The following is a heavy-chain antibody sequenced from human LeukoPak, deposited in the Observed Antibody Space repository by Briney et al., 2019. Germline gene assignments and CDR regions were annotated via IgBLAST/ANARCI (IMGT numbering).Heavy chain of an antibody. CDR2: IYHSGST. CDR3: ARLTYYYDSSGFSGHFDY. D-gene: IGHD3-22*01. V-gene: IGHV4-38-2*02. CDR1: GYSISSGYY. Sequence: SETLSLTCTVSGYSISSGYYWGWIRQPPGKGLEWIGSIYHSGSTYYNPSLKSRVTISVDTSKNQFSLKLSSVTVADTAVYYCARLTYYYDSSGFSGHFDYWGQGTLVTVSS. J-gene: IGHJ4*02.